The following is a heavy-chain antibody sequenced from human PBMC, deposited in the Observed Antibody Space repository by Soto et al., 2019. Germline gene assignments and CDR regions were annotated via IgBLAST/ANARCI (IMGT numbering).Heavy chain of an antibody. V-gene: IGHV4-34*01. CDR2: VDHSGAT. Sequence: SETLSLTSGVHSAPVDCYYWTWIRQSPGRGLEWIGEVDHSGATKYNPSLKSRVTISVASSKNQFSLKLTSVTAAGTAVYYCTRGLIGRPYYYYGMDVWGQGTTVTVSS. J-gene: IGHJ6*02. CDR1: SAPVDCYY. CDR3: TRGLIGRPYYYYGMDV.